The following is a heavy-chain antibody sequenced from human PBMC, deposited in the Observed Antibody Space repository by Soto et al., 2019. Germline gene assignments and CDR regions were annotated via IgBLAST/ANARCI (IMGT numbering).Heavy chain of an antibody. CDR3: ARRLATTVSALGY. J-gene: IGHJ4*02. CDR2: ISGNGDRQ. V-gene: IGHV3-30*03. CDR1: GLTFTSSS. Sequence: GGSRNLSCPCSGLTFTSSSFHWVRQAPGRGLEWVAVISGNGDRQYSTESVRGRFLISRDSAKNTVYLQMNSLRPEDTGVYFCARRLATTVSALGYWGQGALVPVSS. D-gene: IGHD4-17*01.